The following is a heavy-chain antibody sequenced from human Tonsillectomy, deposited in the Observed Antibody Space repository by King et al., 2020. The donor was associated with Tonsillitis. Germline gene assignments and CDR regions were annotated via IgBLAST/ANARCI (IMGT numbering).Heavy chain of an antibody. CDR3: ARETSAFYGMDV. CDR2: VYFSGGS. CDR1: GASIIRCY. J-gene: IGHJ6*02. V-gene: IGHV4-59*01. Sequence: QLQESGPGLVKPSETLSLTCTVSGASIIRCYWRWIRQPPGKGLEWIGYVYFSGGSNYNPSLRSRVTMAVDTSKNQPSLRLTSVTAADTAVYYCARETSAFYGMDVWGQGTTVTVSS.